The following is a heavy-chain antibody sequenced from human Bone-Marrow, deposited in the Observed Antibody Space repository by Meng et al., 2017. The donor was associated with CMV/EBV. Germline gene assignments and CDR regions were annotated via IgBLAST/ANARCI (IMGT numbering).Heavy chain of an antibody. V-gene: IGHV1-8*03. CDR3: ATIMGSHSNYAS. CDR2: MNPNSGNT. J-gene: IGHJ4*02. CDR1: GYTFTSYD. D-gene: IGHD4-11*01. Sequence: ASVKVSCKASGYTFTSYDINWVRQATGQGLEWMGWMNPNSGNTGYAQKFQGRVTITRNTSISTAYMELSSLRSEDTAVYYCATIMGSHSNYASWGQGTPVTVSS.